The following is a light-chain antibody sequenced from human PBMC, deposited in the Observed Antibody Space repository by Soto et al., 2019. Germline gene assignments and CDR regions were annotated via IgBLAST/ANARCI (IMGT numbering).Light chain of an antibody. CDR1: QSVSSTY. Sequence: EIVLTQSPGTLSLSPGERATLSCRASQSVSSTYLAWYQQKPGQAPRLLLYGASSRATGIPDRFSGSGSGTDFTLTISRLEPEDLAVYYCQQYGSSPPYTFGQGTKVVIK. V-gene: IGKV3-20*01. CDR3: QQYGSSPPYT. J-gene: IGKJ2*01. CDR2: GAS.